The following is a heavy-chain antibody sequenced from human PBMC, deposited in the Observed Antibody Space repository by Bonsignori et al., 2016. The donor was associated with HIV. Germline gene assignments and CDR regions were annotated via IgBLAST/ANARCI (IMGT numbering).Heavy chain of an antibody. CDR3: ARTVHCSSTSCYVAVFDS. Sequence: QLQLQESGPGLVKPSETLSLTCTVSGGFISSSNYYWGWIRQTPGKGLEWIGSFYSGASTYYNPSLKSRVSISVEASKNQFSLHMNSVTAADTAVYYCARTVHCSSTSCYVAVFDSWGQGTLVTVSS. CDR2: FYSGAST. CDR1: GGFISSSNYY. J-gene: IGHJ4*02. D-gene: IGHD2-2*01. V-gene: IGHV4-39*01.